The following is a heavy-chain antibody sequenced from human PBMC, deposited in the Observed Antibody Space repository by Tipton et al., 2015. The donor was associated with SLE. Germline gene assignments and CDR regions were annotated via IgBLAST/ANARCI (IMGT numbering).Heavy chain of an antibody. CDR2: ILYSGST. V-gene: IGHV4-59*01. Sequence: TLSLTCTVSGGSLSSYYWSWIRQAPGKGLEWIGYILYSGSTHYNPSLKSRVTISVDTSKNQFSLKLSSVTAADTAVYYCARGSGWYSYWYFDLWGRGTLVTVSS. J-gene: IGHJ2*01. CDR3: ARGSGWYSYWYFDL. CDR1: GGSLSSYY. D-gene: IGHD6-19*01.